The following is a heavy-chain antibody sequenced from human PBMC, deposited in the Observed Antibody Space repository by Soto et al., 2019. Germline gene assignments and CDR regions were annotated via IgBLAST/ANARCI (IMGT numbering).Heavy chain of an antibody. D-gene: IGHD1-7*01. CDR1: GFTFTNYR. J-gene: IGHJ4*02. CDR2: INSDGTRI. Sequence: GGSLRLSCAASGFTFTNYRIHWVRQAPGKGLVWVARINSDGTRINYADSVKGRFTISRDNAKNTVFLQMNSLRDEDSAVYFCARAGDWNYVQDFWGQGTLVTGLL. V-gene: IGHV3-74*01. CDR3: ARAGDWNYVQDF.